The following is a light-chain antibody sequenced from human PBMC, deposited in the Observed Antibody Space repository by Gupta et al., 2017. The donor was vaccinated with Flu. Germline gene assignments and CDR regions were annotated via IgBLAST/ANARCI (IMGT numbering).Light chain of an antibody. CDR1: QEISKF. Sequence: PSSLSASVGDRVTITCQASQEISKFLNWYQQKPGKAPQLLIYDASKLETGVPSRFSGSGSGTDFTFTISSRQPEDIATYCCRHEDNLLRDFGGGTKVEIK. V-gene: IGKV1-33*01. CDR3: RHEDNLLRD. J-gene: IGKJ4*01. CDR2: DAS.